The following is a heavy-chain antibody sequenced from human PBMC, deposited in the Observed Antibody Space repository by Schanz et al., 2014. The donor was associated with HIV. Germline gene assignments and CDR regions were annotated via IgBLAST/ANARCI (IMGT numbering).Heavy chain of an antibody. CDR2: ISSTGNTI. Sequence: QVQLVESGGGLVKPGGSLRLSCAASGFSFSDYYMSWIRQAPGKGLEWVSYISSTGNTIYYVDSVKGRFTISRDNAKNSLYLQINSLRAEDTAVYYCARETIQLCPDYWGPGTLVTVST. J-gene: IGHJ4*02. V-gene: IGHV3-11*01. CDR3: ARETIQLCPDY. D-gene: IGHD5-18*01. CDR1: GFSFSDYY.